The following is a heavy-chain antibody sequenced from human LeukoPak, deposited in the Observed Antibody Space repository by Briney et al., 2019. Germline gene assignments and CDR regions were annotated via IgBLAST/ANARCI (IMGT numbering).Heavy chain of an antibody. CDR2: AGWAGGTT. J-gene: IGHJ5*02. Sequence: GGSLRLSCATSGFNFDRYTIHWVRQAPGKGLEWVSLAGWAGGTTFYSDSVKGRFTISRDNAKNTLYLQMNSLRDEDTAVYYCARDSYVLRFLEWVSWGQGTLVTVSS. V-gene: IGHV3-43*01. D-gene: IGHD3-3*01. CDR1: GFNFDRYT. CDR3: ARDSYVLRFLEWVS.